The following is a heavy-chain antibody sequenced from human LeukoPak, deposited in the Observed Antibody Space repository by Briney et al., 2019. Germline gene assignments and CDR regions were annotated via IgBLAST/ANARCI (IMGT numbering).Heavy chain of an antibody. CDR1: GFTFSSYG. J-gene: IGHJ4*02. CDR2: ICYDGSNK. V-gene: IGHV3-33*01. CDR3: ARAATRYPFDY. Sequence: PGGSLRLSCAASGFTFSSYGMHWVRQAPGKGLEWVAVICYDGSNKYYADSVKGRFTISRDNSKNPLYLKMNSLRAEDTAVYYCARAATRYPFDYWGQGTLVTASS. D-gene: IGHD2-2*01.